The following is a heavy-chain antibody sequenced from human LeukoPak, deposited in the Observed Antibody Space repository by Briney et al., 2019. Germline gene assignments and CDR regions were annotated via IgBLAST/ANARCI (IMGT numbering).Heavy chain of an antibody. CDR2: INAGNGNT. D-gene: IGHD3-9*01. CDR1: GYTLTSYA. V-gene: IGHV1-3*01. CDR3: AREALDPYYDILTGYYFLDY. Sequence: ASVKVSCKASGYTLTSYAMHWVRQAPGQRLEWMGWINAGNGNTKYSQKFQGRVTITRDTSASTAYMELSSLRSEDTAVYYCAREALDPYYDILTGYYFLDYWGQGTLVTVSS. J-gene: IGHJ4*02.